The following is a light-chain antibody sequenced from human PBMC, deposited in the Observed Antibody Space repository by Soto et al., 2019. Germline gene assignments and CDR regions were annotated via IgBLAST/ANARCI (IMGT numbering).Light chain of an antibody. Sequence: QSALTQPRSVSGSPGQSVTISCTGTSSDVGGYNYVSWYQQYPGKAPKVMIYDVKTRPSGVPDRFSGSKSGNTAPLTISGLQAEDEADYYCCSYAGSYTFVFGTGTKLTVL. J-gene: IGLJ1*01. V-gene: IGLV2-11*01. CDR2: DVK. CDR1: SSDVGGYNY. CDR3: CSYAGSYTFV.